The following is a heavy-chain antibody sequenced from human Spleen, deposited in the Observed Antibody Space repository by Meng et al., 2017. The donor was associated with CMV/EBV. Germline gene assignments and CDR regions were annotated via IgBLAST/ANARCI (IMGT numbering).Heavy chain of an antibody. V-gene: IGHV3-9*01. CDR1: GFTFDDYG. J-gene: IGHJ4*02. D-gene: IGHD3-3*01. Sequence: SLKISCAASGFTFDDYGMSWVRQAPGKGLEWVSGINWNSVRIDYVDSVKGRFTISRDNARKSLYLQINSPRPEDTAFYYCAKGGPDYDGWHYFDFWGQGALVTVSS. CDR3: AKGGPDYDGWHYFDF. CDR2: INWNSVRI.